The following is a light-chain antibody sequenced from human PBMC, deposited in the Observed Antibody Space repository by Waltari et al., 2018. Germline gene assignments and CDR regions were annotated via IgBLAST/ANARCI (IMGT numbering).Light chain of an antibody. CDR2: AAS. CDR3: LQHNSYPYS. V-gene: IGKV1-17*01. Sequence: DIQMTQSPSSLSAYVGDTVNITCRASQGISSYLNWFQQKPGKAPKLLIYAASSLESGVPSRFSGSGSGTEFTLTISSLQPEDFAAYYCLQHNSYPYSFGQGTKVEIK. J-gene: IGKJ2*03. CDR1: QGISSY.